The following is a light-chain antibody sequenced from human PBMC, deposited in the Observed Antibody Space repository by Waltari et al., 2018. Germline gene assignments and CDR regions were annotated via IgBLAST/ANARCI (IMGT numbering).Light chain of an antibody. V-gene: IGKV3-15*01. Sequence: ETVLTQSPATLSVSPGERATLSCRASQSISTNVAWYQQKPGQAPRLLIYAASSRATGIPARFSGSGSGTEFTLTITSLQSEDFAVYYCQLYDSWPPWTFGQGTRVEIK. CDR1: QSISTN. J-gene: IGKJ1*01. CDR3: QLYDSWPPWT. CDR2: AAS.